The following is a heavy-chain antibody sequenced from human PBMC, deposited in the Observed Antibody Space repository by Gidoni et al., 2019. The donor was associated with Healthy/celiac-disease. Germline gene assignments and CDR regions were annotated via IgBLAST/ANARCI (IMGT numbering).Heavy chain of an antibody. J-gene: IGHJ6*02. CDR3: ASGGYTANGMDV. Sequence: QVQLVESGGGVVQPGRSLRLSCAASGFPFSSYAMHWVRQAPGKGLEWVAVISYDGSNKYYADSVKGRFTISRDNSKNTLYLQMNSLRAEDTAVYYCASGGYTANGMDVWGQGTTVTVSS. CDR2: ISYDGSNK. CDR1: GFPFSSYA. D-gene: IGHD5-18*01. V-gene: IGHV3-30*04.